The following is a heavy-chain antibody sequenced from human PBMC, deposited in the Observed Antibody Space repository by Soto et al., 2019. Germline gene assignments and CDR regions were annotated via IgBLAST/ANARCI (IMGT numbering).Heavy chain of an antibody. CDR3: ARGYSSRDLNDY. D-gene: IGHD6-13*01. Sequence: GTSVKVSCEACGDSFTSYGISCVRQAPGQGLEWMGWISAYNGNTNYAQKLQGRVTMTTDTSTSTAYMELRSLRSDDTAVYYCARGYSSRDLNDYWGQGTLVTVSS. CDR1: GDSFTSYG. CDR2: ISAYNGNT. J-gene: IGHJ4*02. V-gene: IGHV1-18*01.